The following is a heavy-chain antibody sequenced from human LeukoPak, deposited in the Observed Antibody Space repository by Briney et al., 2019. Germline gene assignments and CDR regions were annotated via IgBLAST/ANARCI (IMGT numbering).Heavy chain of an antibody. D-gene: IGHD3-22*01. CDR2: VYYSGSS. J-gene: IGHJ2*01. V-gene: IGHV4-39*07. CDR3: ARDPIDSSGYYYWYFDL. CDR1: GGSITGTGYY. Sequence: SGTLSLTCDVSGGSITGTGYYWAWIRQPPGKGLEWIGSVYYSGSSYYSPSLKSRVTIPVDTSKNQFSLKLSSVTAADTAVYYCARDPIDSSGYYYWYFDLWGRGTLVTVSS.